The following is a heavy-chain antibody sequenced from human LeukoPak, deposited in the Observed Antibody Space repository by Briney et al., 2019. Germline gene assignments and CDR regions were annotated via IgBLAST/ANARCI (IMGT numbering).Heavy chain of an antibody. CDR3: AKDHCSSTSCYPDY. CDR1: GFTFDDYA. V-gene: IGHV3-9*01. J-gene: IGHJ4*02. CDR2: ISWNSGSI. Sequence: GGSLRLSCAASGFTFDDYAMHWVRQAPGKGLEWVSGISWNSGSIGYADSVTGRFTISRDNAKNSLYLQMNSLRAEDTALYYCAKDHCSSTSCYPDYWGQGTLVTVSS. D-gene: IGHD2-2*01.